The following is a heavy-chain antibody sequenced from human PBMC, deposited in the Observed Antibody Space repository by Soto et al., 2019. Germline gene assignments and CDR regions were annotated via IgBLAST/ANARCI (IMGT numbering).Heavy chain of an antibody. J-gene: IGHJ5*02. CDR1: GYTFTSYG. V-gene: IGHV1-18*01. Sequence: QVQLVQSGAEVKKPGASVKVSCKASGYTFTSYGISWVRQAPGQGLEWMGWISAYNGNTNYAQKLQGRVTMTTDTSTSTAYMELRSLRSDDTAVYYCARDRHQWFGELSSMYNWFDPWGQGTLVTVSS. D-gene: IGHD3-10*01. CDR2: ISAYNGNT. CDR3: ARDRHQWFGELSSMYNWFDP.